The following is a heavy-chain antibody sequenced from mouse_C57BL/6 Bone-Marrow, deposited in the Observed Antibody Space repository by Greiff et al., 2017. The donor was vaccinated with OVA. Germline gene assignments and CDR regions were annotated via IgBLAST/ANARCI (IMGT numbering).Heavy chain of an antibody. CDR2: ISDGGSYT. Sequence: EVQLVESGGGLVKPGGSLKLSCAASGFTFSSYAMSWVRQTPEKRLEWVATISDGGSYTYYPDNVKGRFTISRDNAKNNLYLQMSHLKSEDTAMYYCAREPFYYYGSSDLDYWGQGTTLTVSS. J-gene: IGHJ2*01. V-gene: IGHV5-4*01. CDR1: GFTFSSYA. D-gene: IGHD1-1*01. CDR3: AREPFYYYGSSDLDY.